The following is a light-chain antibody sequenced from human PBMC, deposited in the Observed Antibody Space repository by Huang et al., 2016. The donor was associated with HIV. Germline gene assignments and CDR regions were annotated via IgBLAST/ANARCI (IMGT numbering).Light chain of an antibody. CDR1: QNVLFRSNSKNY. CDR3: QQYFITPWT. J-gene: IGKJ1*01. V-gene: IGKV4-1*01. CDR2: WAS. Sequence: DIVLTQSPDSLAVSLGGRATINGKSSQNVLFRSNSKNYLAWYQQKPGQPPKLLSYWASTRESGVPDRFSGSGSVTDFTLTISSLQAEDVAVYYCQQYFITPWTFGQGTKVEIK.